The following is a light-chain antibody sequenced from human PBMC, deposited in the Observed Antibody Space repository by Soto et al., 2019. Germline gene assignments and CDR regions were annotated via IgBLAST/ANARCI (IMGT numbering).Light chain of an antibody. CDR3: QQYDNYAYT. Sequence: DILMSQSPSTLSASVGDTVTITCRASQSVSSWLAWYQQKPGKAPKLLIYKASTIETGVPSRFSGSGSGTEFTLTISTLQPDDFSTYYCQQYDNYAYTFGEGTKLEIK. CDR2: KAS. V-gene: IGKV1-5*03. CDR1: QSVSSW. J-gene: IGKJ2*01.